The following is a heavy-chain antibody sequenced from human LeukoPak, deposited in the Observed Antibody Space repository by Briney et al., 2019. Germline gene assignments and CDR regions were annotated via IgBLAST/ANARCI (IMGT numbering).Heavy chain of an antibody. CDR1: GYTFTSYY. J-gene: IGHJ3*02. D-gene: IGHD5-24*01. CDR2: INPNSGGT. CDR3: AREERRDDHDAFDI. Sequence: PKASVKASCKASGYTFTSYYMHWVRQAPGQGLEWMGWINPNSGGTNYAQKFQGWVTMTRDTSISTAYMELSRLRSDDTAVYYCAREERRDDHDAFDIWGQGTMVTVSS. V-gene: IGHV1-2*04.